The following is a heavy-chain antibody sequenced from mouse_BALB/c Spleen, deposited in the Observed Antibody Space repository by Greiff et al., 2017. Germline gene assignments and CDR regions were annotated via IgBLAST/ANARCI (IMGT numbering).Heavy chain of an antibody. D-gene: IGHD2-1*01. CDR3: ARDHVDYGNYVGY. Sequence: VKLVESGPGLVAPSQSLSITCTVSGFSLTSYGVHWVRQPPGKGLEWLGVIWAGGSTNYNSALMSRLSISKDNSKSQVFLKMNSLQTDDTAMYYCARDHVDYGNYVGYWGQGTTLTVSS. CDR1: GFSLTSYG. V-gene: IGHV2-9*02. J-gene: IGHJ2*01. CDR2: IWAGGST.